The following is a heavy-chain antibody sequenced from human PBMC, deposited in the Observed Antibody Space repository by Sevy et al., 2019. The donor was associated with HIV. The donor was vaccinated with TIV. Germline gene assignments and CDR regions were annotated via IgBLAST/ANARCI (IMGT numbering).Heavy chain of an antibody. J-gene: IGHJ3*02. CDR3: AKGWGIAAAGSGDAFDI. V-gene: IGHV3-23*01. D-gene: IGHD6-13*01. CDR1: GFTFSSYA. CDR2: ISGSGGST. Sequence: GGSLRLSCAASGFTFSSYAMSWVRQAPGKGLEWVSAISGSGGSTYYADSVMGRFTISRDNSKNTLYLQMNSLRAEDTAVYYCAKGWGIAAAGSGDAFDIWGQGTMVTVSS.